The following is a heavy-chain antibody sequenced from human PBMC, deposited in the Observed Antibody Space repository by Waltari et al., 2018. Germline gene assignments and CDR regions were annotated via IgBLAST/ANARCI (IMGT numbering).Heavy chain of an antibody. Sequence: HVQLQESGPGLVKPSETLSLTCTVSSDSLRGYYWICLRQSARKGLEWIGRASSSGTTKYNLSFKSRVTMSVDMSKNQFSLRLTSVTAADTAVYYCARERQIVVVPPADLLVFEYWGQGALVTVSS. CDR2: ASSSGTT. CDR3: ARERQIVVVPPADLLVFEY. V-gene: IGHV4-4*07. D-gene: IGHD2-2*01. CDR1: SDSLRGYY. J-gene: IGHJ4*02.